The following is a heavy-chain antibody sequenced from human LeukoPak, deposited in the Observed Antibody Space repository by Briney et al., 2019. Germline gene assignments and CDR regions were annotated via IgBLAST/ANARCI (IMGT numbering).Heavy chain of an antibody. J-gene: IGHJ4*02. CDR1: GGSISSYY. V-gene: IGHV4-59*01. Sequence: SETLSLTCTVSGGSISSYYWNWIRQPPGKGLEWIGYIFYSGTTNYNPSLKSRVTISVDTSKNQFSLKLSSVTAADTAVYYCARGGWNKFDYWGQGTLVTVSS. CDR3: ARGGWNKFDY. CDR2: IFYSGTT. D-gene: IGHD3-22*01.